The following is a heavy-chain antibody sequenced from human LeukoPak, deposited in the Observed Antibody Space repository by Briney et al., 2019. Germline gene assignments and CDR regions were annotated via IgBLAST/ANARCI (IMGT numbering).Heavy chain of an antibody. J-gene: IGHJ4*02. Sequence: SETLSLTCAVYGGSFSGYYWSGIRQPPGKGPEWIGEINHSGSTNYNPSLKSRVTISVDTSKNQFSLKLSSVTAADTAVYYCARGLRYFAGLLGYWGQGTLVTVSS. CDR3: ARGLRYFAGLLGY. D-gene: IGHD3-9*01. CDR1: GGSFSGYY. V-gene: IGHV4-34*01. CDR2: INHSGST.